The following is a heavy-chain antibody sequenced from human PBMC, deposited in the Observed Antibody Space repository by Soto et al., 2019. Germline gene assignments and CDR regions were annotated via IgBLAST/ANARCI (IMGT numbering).Heavy chain of an antibody. J-gene: IGHJ6*02. D-gene: IGHD6-13*01. CDR2: IWYDGSNK. CDR3: ARERIAAAGKAIYGMDV. Sequence: GGSLRLSCAASGFTFSSYGMHWVRQAPGKGLEWVAVIWYDGSNKYYADSVKGRFTISRDNSKNTLYLQMNSLRAEDTAVYYCARERIAAAGKAIYGMDVWGQGTTVTVSS. CDR1: GFTFSSYG. V-gene: IGHV3-33*01.